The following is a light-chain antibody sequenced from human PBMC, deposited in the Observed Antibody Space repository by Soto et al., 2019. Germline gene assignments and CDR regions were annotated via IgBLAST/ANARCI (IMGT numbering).Light chain of an antibody. CDR2: GNS. V-gene: IGLV1-40*01. CDR1: SSNIGAGYD. CDR3: QSYDSSLSGWV. Sequence: QSVLTQPPSVSGAPGQRVTISCTGSSSNIGAGYDVHWYQQVPGTAPKLLIHGNSNRPSGVPDRFSGSKSGTSAPLAITGLQAEDEADYYCQSYDSSLSGWVFGGGTKLTVL. J-gene: IGLJ3*02.